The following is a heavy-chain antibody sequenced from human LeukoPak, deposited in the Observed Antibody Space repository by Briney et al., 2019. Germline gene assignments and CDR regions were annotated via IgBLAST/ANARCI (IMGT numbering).Heavy chain of an antibody. CDR2: ISGSGEST. D-gene: IGHD2-15*01. J-gene: IGHJ4*02. CDR1: GFTFSSYS. V-gene: IGHV3-23*01. CDR3: ARQLGYCSDGSCYFDF. Sequence: GGSLRLSCAASGFTFSSYSMNWVRQAPGRGLEWVSAISGSGESTYYADSVKGRFTISRDNSKNTLHLQMNSLRAEDTAVYHCARQLGYCSDGSCYFDFWGQGTLVTVSS.